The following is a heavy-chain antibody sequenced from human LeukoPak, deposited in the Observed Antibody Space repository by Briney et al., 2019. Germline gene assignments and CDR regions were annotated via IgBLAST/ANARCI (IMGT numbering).Heavy chain of an antibody. CDR1: GYTFASYA. V-gene: IGHV1-18*01. CDR2: ISANNGNT. J-gene: IGHJ4*02. Sequence: ASVKVSCTASGYTFASYAISWVRQAPGQGLEWMGWISANNGNTNSAQNLQGRVTMTTDTSTSTAYMELRSLRSDDTAVYYCARSRGYSYGYVDYWGQGTLVTVSS. D-gene: IGHD5-18*01. CDR3: ARSRGYSYGYVDY.